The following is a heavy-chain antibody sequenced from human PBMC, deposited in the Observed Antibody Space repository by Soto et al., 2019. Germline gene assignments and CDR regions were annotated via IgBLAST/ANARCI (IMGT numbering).Heavy chain of an antibody. CDR3: ARDYGDYQFDY. V-gene: IGHV4-39*02. Sequence: SETLSLTCTVSGGSISSSSYYWGWIRQPPGKGLEGNGNIYYRGTTYYNPSLKSRVTISVDTSKNQFSLKLASVTAADTAVYYCARDYGDYQFDYWGQGTLVTVSS. CDR2: IYYRGTT. J-gene: IGHJ4*02. CDR1: GGSISSSSYY. D-gene: IGHD4-17*01.